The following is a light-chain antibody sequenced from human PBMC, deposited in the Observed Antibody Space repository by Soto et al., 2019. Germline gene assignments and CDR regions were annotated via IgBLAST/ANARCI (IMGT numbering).Light chain of an antibody. Sequence: QSVLTQPPSMSGAPGQGVTISCTGSSSNIGAGYDVHWYQQVPGTAPKLLIYGNTNRPSGVPDRFSASKSGTSASLAISGLQAEDEADYYCQSYDSSLYGYVFGSGTKVTVL. J-gene: IGLJ1*01. CDR3: QSYDSSLYGYV. CDR1: SSNIGAGYD. CDR2: GNT. V-gene: IGLV1-40*01.